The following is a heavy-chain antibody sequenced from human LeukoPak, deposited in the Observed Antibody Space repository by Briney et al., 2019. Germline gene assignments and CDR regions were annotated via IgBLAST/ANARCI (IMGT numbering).Heavy chain of an antibody. V-gene: IGHV3-48*01. Sequence: GGSLRLSCAASGFPFSSFSMNWVRQAPGKGLEWVSYISGSDTSIYYADSVKGRFTISRDNAKNSLYLQMNSLRAEDTAVYYCVKGMEDYDILTGVLDVWGQGTTVTVSS. CDR3: VKGMEDYDILTGVLDV. CDR2: ISGSDTSI. D-gene: IGHD3-9*01. J-gene: IGHJ6*02. CDR1: GFPFSSFS.